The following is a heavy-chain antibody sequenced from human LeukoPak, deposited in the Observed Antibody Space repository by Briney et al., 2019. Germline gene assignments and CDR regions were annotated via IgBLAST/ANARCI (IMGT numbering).Heavy chain of an antibody. CDR1: GFTFSSYS. J-gene: IGHJ3*02. D-gene: IGHD3-22*01. CDR3: AKDLPYYYDSSGSGDAFDI. V-gene: IGHV3-48*01. CDR2: ISSTSSTI. Sequence: GGSLRLSCAASGFTFSSYSMNWVRQAPGKGLEWISYISSTSSTIYYADSVKGRVTISRDNSQNTLYLQMNSLRAEDTAIYYCAKDLPYYYDSSGSGDAFDIWGRGTMVTVST.